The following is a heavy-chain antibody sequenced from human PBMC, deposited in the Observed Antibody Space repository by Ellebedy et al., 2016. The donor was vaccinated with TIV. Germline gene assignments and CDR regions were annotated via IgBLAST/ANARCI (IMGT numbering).Heavy chain of an antibody. CDR3: ARDAWQQLVEGGDN. V-gene: IGHV3-11*01. D-gene: IGHD6-13*01. J-gene: IGHJ4*02. Sequence: GESLKISCAASGFTFSDYFMAWIRQAPGRGLEWVSYISSSGTTIYYADSVRGRFTISRDNAKNSVYLQMNSLRAEDTAVYYCARDAWQQLVEGGDNWGQGTLVTVSS. CDR1: GFTFSDYF. CDR2: ISSSGTTI.